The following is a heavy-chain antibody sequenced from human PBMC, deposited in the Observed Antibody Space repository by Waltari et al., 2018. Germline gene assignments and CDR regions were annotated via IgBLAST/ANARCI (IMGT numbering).Heavy chain of an antibody. V-gene: IGHV3-33*01. CDR2: RWYDGSNK. CDR1: GFTFSSYG. D-gene: IGHD6-19*01. Sequence: QVQLVESGGGVVQPGRSLRLSCAASGFTFSSYGMHWVRQAPGKGLEWVAVRWYDGSNKYYADSVKGRFTISRDNSKNTLYLQMNSLRAEDTAVYYCARVRSRHSSGWYYFDYWGQGTLVTVSS. CDR3: ARVRSRHSSGWYYFDY. J-gene: IGHJ4*02.